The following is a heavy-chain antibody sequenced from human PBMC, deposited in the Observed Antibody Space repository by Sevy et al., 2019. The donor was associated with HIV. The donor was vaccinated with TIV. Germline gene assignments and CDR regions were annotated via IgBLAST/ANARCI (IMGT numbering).Heavy chain of an antibody. CDR3: AKFGDYYDSGGYYWYFDF. CDR2: ISGGDDST. J-gene: IGHJ2*01. V-gene: IGHV3-23*01. D-gene: IGHD3-22*01. Sequence: GGSLRLSCAASGFIFSDYAMSWVRQAPGKGLEWVSSISGGDDSTYYADSVKGRFTVSRDNSKNTLYLQMNTLRAEDTALYYCAKFGDYYDSGGYYWYFDFWGRDTLVTVSS. CDR1: GFIFSDYA.